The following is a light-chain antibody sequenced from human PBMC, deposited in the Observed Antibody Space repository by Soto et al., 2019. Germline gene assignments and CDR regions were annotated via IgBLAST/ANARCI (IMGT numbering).Light chain of an antibody. J-gene: IGLJ2*01. Sequence: QSVLTQPASVSGSPGESITISCTGTSSDVGTYNLVTWYQQHPGRVPKLILYEGNKRPSGVSSRFSASKSGNTASLTISRLQAEDEADYFCCSYAPSRTLLFGGGTKLTVL. CDR1: SSDVGTYNL. CDR3: CSYAPSRTLL. CDR2: EGN. V-gene: IGLV2-23*01.